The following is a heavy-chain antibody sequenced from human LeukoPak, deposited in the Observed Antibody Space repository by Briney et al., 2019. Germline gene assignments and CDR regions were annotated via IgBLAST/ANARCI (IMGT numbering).Heavy chain of an antibody. D-gene: IGHD3-9*01. J-gene: IGHJ6*02. CDR2: IYYSGST. Sequence: SEALSLTCTVSGGSISSSNYYWGWIRQPPGKGLEWIGSIYYSGSTYYNPSLKSGVTISVDTSKNQFSLKLSSVTAADTAVYYCARQSSDILTGYYRGPYYYYGMDVWGQGTTVTVSS. CDR1: GGSISSSNYY. CDR3: ARQSSDILTGYYRGPYYYYGMDV. V-gene: IGHV4-39*01.